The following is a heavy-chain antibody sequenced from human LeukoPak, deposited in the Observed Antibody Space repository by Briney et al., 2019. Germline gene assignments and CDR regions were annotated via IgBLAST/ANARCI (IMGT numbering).Heavy chain of an antibody. V-gene: IGHV4-61*01. CDR1: GVSISSSNSY. Sequence: SETLSLTCTVSGVSISSSNSYWSWIRQPPGKGLEWIGYIYYSGSTNYNPSLKSRVTISVDTSKNQFSLKLSSVTAADTAVYYCARARYYYDSWGPLDYWGQGTLVTVSS. J-gene: IGHJ4*02. CDR2: IYYSGST. CDR3: ARARYYYDSWGPLDY. D-gene: IGHD3-22*01.